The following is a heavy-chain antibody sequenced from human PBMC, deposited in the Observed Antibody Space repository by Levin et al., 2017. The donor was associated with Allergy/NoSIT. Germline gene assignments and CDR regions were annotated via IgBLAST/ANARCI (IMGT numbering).Heavy chain of an antibody. CDR3: ARAPPPGKSGPLSHQTDY. CDR1: GGSISSGGYY. CDR2: IYYSGST. D-gene: IGHD7-27*01. V-gene: IGHV4-31*03. J-gene: IGHJ4*02. Sequence: SQTLSLTCTVSGGSISSGGYYWSWIRQHPGKGLEWIGYIYYSGSTYYNPSLKSRVTISVDTSKNQFSLKLSSVTAADTAVYYCARAPPPGKSGPLSHQTDYWGQGTLVTVSS.